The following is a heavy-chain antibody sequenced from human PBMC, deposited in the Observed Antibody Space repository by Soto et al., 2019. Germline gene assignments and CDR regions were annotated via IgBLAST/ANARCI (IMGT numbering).Heavy chain of an antibody. V-gene: IGHV1-24*01. CDR2: FDPEDGET. Sequence: GASVKVSCKVSGYTLTELSMHWVRQAPGKGLEWMGGFDPEDGETIYAQKFQGRVTMTEDTSTDTAYMELSSLRSEDTAVYYCATDLEGLAIYDYWGQGTLVTVSS. CDR3: ATDLEGLAIYDY. J-gene: IGHJ4*02. D-gene: IGHD3-3*02. CDR1: GYTLTELS.